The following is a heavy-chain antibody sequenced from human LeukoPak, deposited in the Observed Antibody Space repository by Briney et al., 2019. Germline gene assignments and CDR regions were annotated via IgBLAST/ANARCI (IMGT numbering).Heavy chain of an antibody. J-gene: IGHJ5*02. Sequence: SETLSLTCTVSGGSISSYYWSWIRQPPGRGLEWIGYIYYSGSTNYNPSLKSRVTISVDTSKNQFSLKLSSVTAADTAVYYCARDTDYYDSSGYYFRWFDPWGQGTLVTVSS. CDR1: GGSISSYY. CDR3: ARDTDYYDSSGYYFRWFDP. D-gene: IGHD3-22*01. V-gene: IGHV4-59*01. CDR2: IYYSGST.